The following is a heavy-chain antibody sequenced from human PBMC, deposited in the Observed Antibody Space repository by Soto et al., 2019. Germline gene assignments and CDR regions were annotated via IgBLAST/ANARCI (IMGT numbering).Heavy chain of an antibody. J-gene: IGHJ4*02. Sequence: GGSLRLSCAASGFIFGDFGVTWVRQAPGKGLEWVASISSSGSHTHYADSVKGRFTISRDNARSTLSLQMNSLRVEDTAVYYCAREDVQGSSWFRFLDFWGQGA. D-gene: IGHD6-13*01. CDR2: ISSSGSHT. V-gene: IGHV3-21*06. CDR1: GFIFGDFG. CDR3: AREDVQGSSWFRFLDF.